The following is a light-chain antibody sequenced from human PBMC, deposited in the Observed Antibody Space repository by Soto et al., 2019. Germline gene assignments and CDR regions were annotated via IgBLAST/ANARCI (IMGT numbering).Light chain of an antibody. CDR2: DTS. CDR3: LRFYDGVAV. J-gene: IGLJ7*01. Sequence: QAVVTQEPSLTVSPGGTVTLTCGSTTGDVTRGHWPYWFQQRPGQVPRTLIHDTSNKHSWTPARFSGSLLGGKAALTLSGAKREAEAEYYCLRFYDGVAVFGGGTQLTVL. CDR1: TGDVTRGHW. V-gene: IGLV7-46*01.